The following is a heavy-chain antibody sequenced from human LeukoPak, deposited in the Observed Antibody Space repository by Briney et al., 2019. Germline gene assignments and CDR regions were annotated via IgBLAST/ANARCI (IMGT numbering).Heavy chain of an antibody. D-gene: IGHD1-26*01. V-gene: IGHV3-9*01. CDR1: GFTFDDYA. CDR3: AKSWGSEVGARKGDVFDI. CDR2: ISWNSGSI. Sequence: PGRSLRLSCAASGFTFDDYAMHWVRQAPGKGLEWVSGISWNSGSIGYADSVKGRFTISRDNAKNSLYLQMNSLRAEDTAVYYCAKSWGSEVGARKGDVFDIWGQGTMVTVSS. J-gene: IGHJ3*02.